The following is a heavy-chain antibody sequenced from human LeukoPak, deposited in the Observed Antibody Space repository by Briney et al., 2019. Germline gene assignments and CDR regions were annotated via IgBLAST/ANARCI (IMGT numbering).Heavy chain of an antibody. CDR3: AKAAVGDVFSFDY. CDR2: IRGSGDRT. D-gene: IGHD1-26*01. J-gene: IGHJ4*02. Sequence: GGSLRLSCAASGFTFSSYSMNWVRQAPGKGLEWVSGIRGSGDRTFYADSVKGRFTISRDNSENTVYLQMSSLRVEDTAVYYCAKAAVGDVFSFDYWGQGTLVTVSS. CDR1: GFTFSSYS. V-gene: IGHV3-23*01.